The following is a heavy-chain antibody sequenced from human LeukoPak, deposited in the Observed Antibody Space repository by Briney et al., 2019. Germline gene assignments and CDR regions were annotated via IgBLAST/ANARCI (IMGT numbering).Heavy chain of an antibody. CDR3: AKDLTYYYDSTGYYFDY. CDR1: GFTISGHW. D-gene: IGHD3-22*01. V-gene: IGHV3-23*01. Sequence: PGGSLRLSCAASGFTISGHWMSWVRQAPGKGLELVSGISGSGGTTYYADSVKGRFTISRDNSKNALYLQLNSLRAEDTAIYYCAKDLTYYYDSTGYYFDYWGQGTLVTVSS. CDR2: ISGSGGTT. J-gene: IGHJ4*02.